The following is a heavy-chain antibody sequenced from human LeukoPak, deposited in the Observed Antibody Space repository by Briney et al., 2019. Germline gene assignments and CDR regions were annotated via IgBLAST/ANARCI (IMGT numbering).Heavy chain of an antibody. CDR1: GGSFSGYY. Sequence: NPSETLSLTCAVYGGSFSGYYWSWIRHPPGKGLECIGEINHSGRNNYNPFLKTRVTISVETPKNQFSLKLSSVSAADTAVYYCARVPLDMIFGVVRTEDDYWGQGTLVTVPS. CDR2: INHSGRN. V-gene: IGHV4-34*01. J-gene: IGHJ4*02. CDR3: ARVPLDMIFGVVRTEDDY. D-gene: IGHD3/OR15-3a*01.